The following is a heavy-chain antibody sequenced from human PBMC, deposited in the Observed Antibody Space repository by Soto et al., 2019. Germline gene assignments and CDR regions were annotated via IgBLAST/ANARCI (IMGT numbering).Heavy chain of an antibody. D-gene: IGHD5-12*01. CDR3: ARARIVATKGGRGQTRETFDY. V-gene: IGHV1-3*01. CDR2: INAGNGNT. CDR1: GYTFTSYA. Sequence: ASVKVSCKASGYTFTSYAMHWVRQAPGQRLEWMGWINAGNGNTKYSQKFQGRVTITRDTSASTAYMELSSLRSEDTAVYYCARARIVATKGGRGQTRETFDYWGQGTLVTVSS. J-gene: IGHJ4*02.